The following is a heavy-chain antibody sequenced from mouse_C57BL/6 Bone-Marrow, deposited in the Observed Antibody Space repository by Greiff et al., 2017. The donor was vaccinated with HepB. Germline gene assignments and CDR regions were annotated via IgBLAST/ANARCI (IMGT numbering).Heavy chain of an antibody. J-gene: IGHJ1*03. V-gene: IGHV5-12*01. CDR1: GFTFSDYY. Sequence: EVKLVESGGGLVQPGGSLKLSCAASGFTFSDYYMYWVRQTPEKRLEWVAYISNGGGSTYYPDTVKGRFTISRDNAKNTLYLQMSRLKSEDTAMYYCARHYRYDANWYFDVWGTGTTVTVSS. D-gene: IGHD2-3*01. CDR3: ARHYRYDANWYFDV. CDR2: ISNGGGST.